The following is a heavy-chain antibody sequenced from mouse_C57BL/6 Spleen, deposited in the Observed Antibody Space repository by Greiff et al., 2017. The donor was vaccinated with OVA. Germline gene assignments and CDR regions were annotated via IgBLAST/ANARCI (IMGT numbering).Heavy chain of an antibody. V-gene: IGHV1-64*01. CDR1: GYTFTSYW. CDR3: ARGGTGTPYFDY. J-gene: IGHJ2*01. D-gene: IGHD4-1*01. CDR2: IHPNSGST. Sequence: VQLQQSGAELVKPGASVKLSCKASGYTFTSYWMHWVKQRPGQGLEWIGMIHPNSGSTNYNEKFKSKATLTVDKSSSTAYMQLSSLTSEDSAVYYCARGGTGTPYFDYWGQGTTLTVSS.